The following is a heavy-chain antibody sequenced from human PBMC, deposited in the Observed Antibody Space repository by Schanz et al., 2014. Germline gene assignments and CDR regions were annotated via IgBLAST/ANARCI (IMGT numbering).Heavy chain of an antibody. CDR3: ARGGPAYYFDD. CDR1: GFTFSSNS. Sequence: EVQLVESGGGLVQPGGSLRLSCAASGFTFSSNSMNWVRQAPGKGLEWVSFIYIGGNTYYADSVKGRFTISRDNSKNTVYSQMNSLRAEDTAVYYCARGGPAYYFDDWGQGTLVTVSS. J-gene: IGHJ4*02. V-gene: IGHV3-66*01. CDR2: IYIGGNT.